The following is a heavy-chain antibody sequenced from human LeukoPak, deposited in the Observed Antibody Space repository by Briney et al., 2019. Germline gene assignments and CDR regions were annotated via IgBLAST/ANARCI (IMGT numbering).Heavy chain of an antibody. V-gene: IGHV4-34*01. CDR1: GGSFSVYY. Sequence: SETLSLTCAVYGGSFSVYYWGWVRQPPGKGLEWIGEFNHSGSTNYSPSLKARVTISVDTSKNQFSLKLSSVTAADTVVYYCARAPNTTSFDYWGQGTRVTVSS. J-gene: IGHJ4*02. D-gene: IGHD1-14*01. CDR2: FNHSGST. CDR3: ARAPNTTSFDY.